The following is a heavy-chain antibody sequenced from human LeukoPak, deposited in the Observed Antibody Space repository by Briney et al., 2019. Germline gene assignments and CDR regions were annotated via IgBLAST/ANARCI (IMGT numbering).Heavy chain of an antibody. V-gene: IGHV4-39*01. Sequence: SATLSLTCTVSGISISSSNSYWGWIRQPPGKGLGWIGSIYYTGNTYYNASLKSRITIAIDTSKNQISLRLTSVTAADTAMYYCARQTGSGLFTLPGGQGTLVTVSS. J-gene: IGHJ4*02. CDR2: IYYTGNT. CDR3: ARQTGSGLFTLP. CDR1: GISISSSNSY. D-gene: IGHD3/OR15-3a*01.